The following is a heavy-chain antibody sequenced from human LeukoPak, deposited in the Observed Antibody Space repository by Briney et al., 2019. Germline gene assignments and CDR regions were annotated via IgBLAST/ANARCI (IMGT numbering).Heavy chain of an antibody. CDR2: MYSGGNT. D-gene: IGHD3-9*01. CDR3: ARDLRETGYRD. J-gene: IGHJ4*02. V-gene: IGHV3-66*01. Sequence: GGSLRLSCEVSGFNVNSNQMSWVRQAPGKGLEWVSVMYSGGNTYYADSVKGRFTISRDNSKNTVSLQMNSLRVADTGVYYCARDLRETGYRDWGQGILVIVSS. CDR1: GFNVNSNQ.